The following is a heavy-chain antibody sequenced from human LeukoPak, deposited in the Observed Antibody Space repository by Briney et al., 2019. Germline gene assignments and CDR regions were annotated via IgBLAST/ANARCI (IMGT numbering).Heavy chain of an antibody. V-gene: IGHV3-30*04. D-gene: IGHD2-15*01. J-gene: IGHJ4*02. CDR1: GFTFNTFA. CDR3: ARQPCSGGTCYFDY. Sequence: GGSLSLSCAASGFTFNTFAMHWVRQPPGRGLGWVAVISHDGRNEYYADSVKGRFTISRDNPKNTLYLQVNSLRPEDTAVYYCARQPCSGGTCYFDYWGQGTLVTVSS. CDR2: ISHDGRNE.